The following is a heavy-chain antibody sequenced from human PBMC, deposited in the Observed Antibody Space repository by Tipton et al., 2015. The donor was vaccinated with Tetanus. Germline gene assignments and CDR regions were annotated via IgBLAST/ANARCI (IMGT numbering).Heavy chain of an antibody. CDR1: GGSISSGGYY. J-gene: IGHJ4*02. CDR2: IYHSGST. CDR3: ARGRHFIEVALPLDY. D-gene: IGHD6-19*01. V-gene: IGHV4-31*03. Sequence: TLSLTCTVSGGSISSGGYYWSWIRQHPGKGLEWIGEIYHSGSTNYNPSLKSRVTMSVDKSKDQFSLKLSSVTAADTAVYYCARGRHFIEVALPLDYWGQGTLVTVSS.